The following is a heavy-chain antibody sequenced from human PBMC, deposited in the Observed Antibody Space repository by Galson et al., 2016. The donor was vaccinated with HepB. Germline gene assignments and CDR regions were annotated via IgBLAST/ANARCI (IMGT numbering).Heavy chain of an antibody. CDR1: GYSFTNYW. CDR3: TRHQHCTNGVCYWYFDV. V-gene: IGHV5-51*01. Sequence: QSGAEVKKPGESLTISCQGSGYSFTNYWIGWVRQMPGKGLEWMGIIYPGDSDTRYSPSFQGQVTMSVDKSINTAYLQWSNLKASDTAMYYCTRHQHCTNGVCYWYFDVWGRGTLVTVSS. D-gene: IGHD2-8*01. CDR2: IYPGDSDT. J-gene: IGHJ2*01.